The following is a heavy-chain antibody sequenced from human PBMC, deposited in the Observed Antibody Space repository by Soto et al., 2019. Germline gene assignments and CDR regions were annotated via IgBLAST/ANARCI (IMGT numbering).Heavy chain of an antibody. CDR1: GYSITNYY. CDR2: IYYSGST. CDR3: ASYSSGSSGY. Sequence: SETLSLTCTVSGYSITNYYWSWIRQSPGKGLEWIGYIYYSGSTNYNPSLKSRGTISLDTSKNQFSLNLSSVTAADTAVYYCASYSSGSSGYWGQGTLVTVSS. J-gene: IGHJ4*02. D-gene: IGHD3-22*01. V-gene: IGHV4-59*01.